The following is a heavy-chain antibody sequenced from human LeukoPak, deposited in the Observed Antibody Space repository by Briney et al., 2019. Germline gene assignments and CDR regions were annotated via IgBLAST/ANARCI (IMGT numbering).Heavy chain of an antibody. CDR3: ARETYYYGSGSLAIDY. CDR2: INHSGST. V-gene: IGHV4-34*01. Sequence: SETLSLTCAVYGGSFSGYYWSWIRQPPGKGLEWIGEINHSGSTNYNPSLKSRVTISVDTSKNQFSLKLSSVTAADTAVYYCARETYYYGSGSLAIDYWGQGTLVTVSS. D-gene: IGHD3-10*01. CDR1: GGSFSGYY. J-gene: IGHJ4*02.